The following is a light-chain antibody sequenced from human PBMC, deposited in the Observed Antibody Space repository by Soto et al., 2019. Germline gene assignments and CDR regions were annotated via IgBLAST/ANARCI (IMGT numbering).Light chain of an antibody. CDR2: GNS. CDR1: SSNIGAGYD. Sequence: QSVLPQARSVSGSPGQRVPIKYTGSSSNIGAGYDVHWYQQLPGTAPKLLIYGNSNRPSGVPDRFSGSKSGTSASLAITGLQAEDETDYYCQSYDSSLSGYVFGTGTKVTVL. CDR3: QSYDSSLSGYV. V-gene: IGLV1-40*01. J-gene: IGLJ1*01.